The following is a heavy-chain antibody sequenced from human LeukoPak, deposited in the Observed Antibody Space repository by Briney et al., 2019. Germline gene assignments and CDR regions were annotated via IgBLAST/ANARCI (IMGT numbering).Heavy chain of an antibody. D-gene: IGHD5-18*01. V-gene: IGHV3-48*02. CDR1: GFTFSGYS. CDR2: ISSSSSTI. CDR3: ARDDGYSYGNYYYYGMDV. Sequence: GGSLRLSCAASGFTFSGYSMNWVRQAPGKGLEWVSYISSSSSTIYYADSVKGRFTISRDNAKNSLYLQMNSLRDEDTAVYYCARDDGYSYGNYYYYGMDVWGQGTTVTVSS. J-gene: IGHJ6*02.